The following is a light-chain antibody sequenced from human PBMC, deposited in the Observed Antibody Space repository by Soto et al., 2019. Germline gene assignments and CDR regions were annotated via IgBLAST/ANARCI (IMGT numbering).Light chain of an antibody. V-gene: IGKV3-20*01. CDR2: GAS. J-gene: IGKJ2*01. CDR3: QQYGISPSYT. CDR1: QSLSSSY. Sequence: EIVLTQSPGALSLSPGEGATLSCRASQSLSSSYVAWYQQKLGQPPRLLIYGASNRATGIPDRFSGSWSGTEFTLTISRLEPGDFAVYYCQQYGISPSYTFAQGTKVDIK.